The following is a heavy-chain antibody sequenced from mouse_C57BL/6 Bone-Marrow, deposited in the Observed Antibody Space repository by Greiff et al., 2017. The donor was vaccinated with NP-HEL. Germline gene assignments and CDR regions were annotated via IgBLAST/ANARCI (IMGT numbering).Heavy chain of an antibody. D-gene: IGHD1-1*01. V-gene: IGHV5-6*01. CDR1: GFTFSSYG. CDR2: ISSGGSYT. CDR3: ASMTTVEDY. Sequence: EVKLMESGGDLVKPGGSLKLSCAASGFTFSSYGMSWVRQTPDKRLEWVATISSGGSYTYYPDSVKGRFTISRDNSKNTLYLQMSSLKSEDTAMYYCASMTTVEDYWGQGTTLTVSS. J-gene: IGHJ2*01.